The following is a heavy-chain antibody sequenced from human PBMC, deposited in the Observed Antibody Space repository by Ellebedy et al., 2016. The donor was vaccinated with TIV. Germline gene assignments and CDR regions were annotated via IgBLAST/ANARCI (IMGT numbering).Heavy chain of an antibody. V-gene: IGHV4-39*07. D-gene: IGHD6-19*01. CDR2: FYYGGST. J-gene: IGHJ6*02. CDR1: GDSISSGSYS. Sequence: GSLRLSXTVSGDSISSGSYSWGWIRQPPGKGLECIASFYYGGSTYYNPSLKSRVTISADTSKNQFSLKLSSVTATDTAVYYCARVSYGTGFGVDYYYYYGMDVWGQGTTVTVSS. CDR3: ARVSYGTGFGVDYYYYYGMDV.